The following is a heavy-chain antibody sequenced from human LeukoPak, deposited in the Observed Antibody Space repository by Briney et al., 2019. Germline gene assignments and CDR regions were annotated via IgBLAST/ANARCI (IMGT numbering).Heavy chain of an antibody. V-gene: IGHV3-30-3*01. J-gene: IGHJ6*02. CDR3: ARDKLLMVYAIPYYYYGMDV. CDR2: ISYDGSNK. D-gene: IGHD2-8*01. Sequence: PGGSLRLSCAASGFTFSSYAMHWVRQAPGKGLERVAVISYDGSNKYYADSVRGRFTISRDNSKNTLYLQMNSLRAEDTAVYYCARDKLLMVYAIPYYYYGMDVWGQGTTVTVSS. CDR1: GFTFSSYA.